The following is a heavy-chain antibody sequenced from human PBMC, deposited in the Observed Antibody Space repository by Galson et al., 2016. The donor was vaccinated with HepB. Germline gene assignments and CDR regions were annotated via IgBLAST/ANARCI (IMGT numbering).Heavy chain of an antibody. V-gene: IGHV3-23*01. CDR1: GFTYDTYA. J-gene: IGHJ6*02. D-gene: IGHD1-14*01. Sequence: SLRLSCAASGFTYDTYALSWVRQAPGKGLEWVSSISRTGEYTYYADSVRGRFVISRDNSWNTLYLQMDSLRAEDTAVYYCARDDEWPEYYGMDVWGQGTTVTVSS. CDR3: ARDDEWPEYYGMDV. CDR2: ISRTGEYT.